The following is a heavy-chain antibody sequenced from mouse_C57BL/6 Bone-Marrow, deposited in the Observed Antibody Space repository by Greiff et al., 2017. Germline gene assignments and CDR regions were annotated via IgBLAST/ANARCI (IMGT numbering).Heavy chain of an antibody. D-gene: IGHD3-3*01. J-gene: IGHJ1*03. CDR3: ARDAGDGYFDV. Sequence: EVHLVESGGGLVQSGRSLRLSCATSGFTFSDFYMEWVRQAPGKGLEWIAASRNKANDYTTEYSASVKGRFIVARDTSPSILYLQMNALRAEDTAIYYCARDAGDGYFDVWGTGTTVTVSS. CDR2: SRNKANDYTT. CDR1: GFTFSDFY. V-gene: IGHV7-1*01.